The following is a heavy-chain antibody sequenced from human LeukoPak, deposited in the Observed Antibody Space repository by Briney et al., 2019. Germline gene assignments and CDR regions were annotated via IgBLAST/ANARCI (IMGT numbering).Heavy chain of an antibody. CDR3: ARKNGLDY. CDR2: ISYDGSNK. Sequence: GGSLRLSCAASGFTLSSYAMHGARQAPGKGLEWVAVISYDGSNKYYADSVKGRFTISRDNAKNSLYLQMNSLRAEDTAVYYCARKNGLDYWGQGTLVTVSS. CDR1: GFTLSSYA. J-gene: IGHJ4*02. V-gene: IGHV3-30*04.